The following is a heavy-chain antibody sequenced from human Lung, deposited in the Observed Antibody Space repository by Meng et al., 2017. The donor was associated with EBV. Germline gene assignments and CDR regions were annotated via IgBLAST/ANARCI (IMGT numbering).Heavy chain of an antibody. J-gene: IGHJ4*02. Sequence: QLQLPDSGPGQVKPSATLSLTCTVSCASISSFYYWGWIRQPPGRGLEWSGSVHYTGSTYYSPSLKSRVTVSVDTSKNQFSLKLSSVTAADTAVYYCARVTLWFGELEYWGQGTLVTVSS. CDR1: CASISSFYY. CDR3: ARVTLWFGELEY. D-gene: IGHD3-10*01. V-gene: IGHV4-39*01. CDR2: VHYTGST.